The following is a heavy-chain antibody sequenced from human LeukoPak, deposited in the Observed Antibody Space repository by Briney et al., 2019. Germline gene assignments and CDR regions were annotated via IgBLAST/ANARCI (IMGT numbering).Heavy chain of an antibody. CDR2: IYYSGST. J-gene: IGHJ4*02. CDR1: GGSISSYY. Sequence: SETLSLTCTVSGGSISSYYWSWIRQPPGKGLEWIGYIYYSGSTNYNPSLKSRVTISVDTSKNQFSLKLSSVTAADTAVYYCARGWMVTLDYWGQGTLVTVSS. D-gene: IGHD2-21*02. CDR3: ARGWMVTLDY. V-gene: IGHV4-59*01.